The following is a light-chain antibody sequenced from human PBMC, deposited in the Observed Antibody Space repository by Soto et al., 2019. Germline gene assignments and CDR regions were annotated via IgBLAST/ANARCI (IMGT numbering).Light chain of an antibody. J-gene: IGKJ1*01. CDR3: QQYSSSLRT. CDR2: GTS. V-gene: IGKV3-20*01. Sequence: ETVLTRSPGTLSLSPGERATLSCRASQSVSSSYLAWYQQKPGQAPRLLIYGTSNRATGIPDRFSGSGSGTDFTLTISRLEPEDLGVYYCQQYSSSLRTFGQGTKVDIK. CDR1: QSVSSSY.